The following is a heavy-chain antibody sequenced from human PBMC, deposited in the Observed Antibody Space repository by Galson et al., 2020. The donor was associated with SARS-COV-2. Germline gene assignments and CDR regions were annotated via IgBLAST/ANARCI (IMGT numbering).Heavy chain of an antibody. D-gene: IGHD2-2*01. V-gene: IGHV3-30-3*01. Sequence: GGSLRLSCAASRFIFSNYAMYWVRQAPGKGLEWVAVISYDGSEKHYADSVKGRFTISRDNSKNTLYLQMNSLRPEDTAVYYCAELEGVVSGDMRSRVDYWGQGTLVTVSA. CDR3: AELEGVVSGDMRSRVDY. J-gene: IGHJ4*02. CDR2: ISYDGSEK. CDR1: RFIFSNYA.